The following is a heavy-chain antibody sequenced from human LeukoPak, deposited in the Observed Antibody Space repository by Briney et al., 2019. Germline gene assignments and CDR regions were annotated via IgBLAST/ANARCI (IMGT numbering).Heavy chain of an antibody. CDR2: IYYSGST. J-gene: IGHJ4*02. D-gene: IGHD1-26*01. CDR3: AGPHVSGSYFYDY. CDR1: GGSISSSSYY. Sequence: SETLSLTCTVSGGSISSSSYYWGWIRQPPGKGLEWIGSIYYSGSTYYNPSLKSRVTISVDTSKNQFSPKLSSVTAADTAVYYCAGPHVSGSYFYDYWGQGTLVTVSS. V-gene: IGHV4-39*07.